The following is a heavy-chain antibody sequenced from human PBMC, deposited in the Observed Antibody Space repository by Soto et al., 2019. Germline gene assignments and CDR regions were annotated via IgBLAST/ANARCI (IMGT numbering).Heavy chain of an antibody. CDR2: IIPIFGTA. V-gene: IGHV1-69*13. Sequence: GASVNVSCKASGCTFSSYAISWVRQAPGQGLEWMGGIIPIFGTANYAQKFQGRVTITADESTSTAYMELSSLRSEDTAVYYCARDPGGNYYGSGSYPPAAYNWFDPWGQGTLVTVSS. CDR3: ARDPGGNYYGSGSYPPAAYNWFDP. D-gene: IGHD3-10*01. CDR1: GCTFSSYA. J-gene: IGHJ5*02.